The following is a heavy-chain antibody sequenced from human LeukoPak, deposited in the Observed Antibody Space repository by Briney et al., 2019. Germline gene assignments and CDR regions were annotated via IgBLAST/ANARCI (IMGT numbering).Heavy chain of an antibody. CDR3: ARDGGYCTNGVCYGVDP. D-gene: IGHD2-8*01. CDR2: ISAYNGNT. V-gene: IGHV1-18*01. Sequence: ASVKVSCTASGYTFTSYGISWVRQAPGQGLEWMGWISAYNGNTNYAQKLQGRVTMTTDTSTSTAYMELRSLRSEDTAVYYCARDGGYCTNGVCYGVDPWGQGTLVTVSS. J-gene: IGHJ5*02. CDR1: GYTFTSYG.